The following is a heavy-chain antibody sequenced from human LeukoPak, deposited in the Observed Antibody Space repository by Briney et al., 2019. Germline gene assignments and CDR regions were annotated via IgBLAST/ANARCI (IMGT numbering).Heavy chain of an antibody. Sequence: GGFLRLSCSASGFTFSSYAMHWVRQAPGKGLEYVSAISSNGGSTYYADSVKGRFTISRDNSKNTLYLQMSSLRAEDTAVYYCVKGGSGSYYDYWGQGTLVTVSS. CDR2: ISSNGGST. CDR3: VKGGSGSYYDY. V-gene: IGHV3-64D*06. J-gene: IGHJ4*02. D-gene: IGHD3-10*01. CDR1: GFTFSSYA.